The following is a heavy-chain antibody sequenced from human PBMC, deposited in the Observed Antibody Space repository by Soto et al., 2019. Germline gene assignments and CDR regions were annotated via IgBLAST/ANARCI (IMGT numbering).Heavy chain of an antibody. J-gene: IGHJ4*02. CDR3: ARDKITGLFDY. Sequence: SETLSLTCAVYGGSFSGYYWSWIRQPPGKGLEWIGSINYSGSTYYNPSLKSRVTISVDTSKNQFSLKLTSVTAADTAVYYCARDKITGLFDYWGQGTLVTVSS. D-gene: IGHD2-8*02. V-gene: IGHV4-34*01. CDR1: GGSFSGYY. CDR2: INYSGST.